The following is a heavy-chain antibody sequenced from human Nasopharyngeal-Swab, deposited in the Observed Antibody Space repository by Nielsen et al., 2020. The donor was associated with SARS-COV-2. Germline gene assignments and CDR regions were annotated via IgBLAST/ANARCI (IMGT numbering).Heavy chain of an antibody. D-gene: IGHD2-2*01. CDR2: INPSGGST. CDR1: GYTFTSYY. CDR3: ARDPYCSSTSCYPRVYYYYMDV. V-gene: IGHV1-46*01. J-gene: IGHJ6*03. Sequence: ASGKVSCKASGYTFTSYYMHWVRQAPGQGLEWMGIINPSGGSTSYAQKFQGRVTMTRDTSTSTVYMELSSLRSEDTAVYYCARDPYCSSTSCYPRVYYYYMDVWGKGTTVTVSS.